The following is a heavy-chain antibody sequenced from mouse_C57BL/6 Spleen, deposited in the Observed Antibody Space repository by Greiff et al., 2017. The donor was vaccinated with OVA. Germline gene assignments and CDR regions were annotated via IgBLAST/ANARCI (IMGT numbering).Heavy chain of an antibody. D-gene: IGHD2-4*01. Sequence: VQLQQSGAELAKPGASVKLSCKASGYTFTSYWMHWVKQRPGQGLEWIGYINPSSGYTKYNQKFKDKATLTADKSSSTAYMQLSSLTYEDPAVYYCARDDYDRLWTDWGQGTLVTVSA. CDR3: ARDDYDRLWTD. CDR1: GYTFTSYW. J-gene: IGHJ3*01. CDR2: INPSSGYT. V-gene: IGHV1-7*01.